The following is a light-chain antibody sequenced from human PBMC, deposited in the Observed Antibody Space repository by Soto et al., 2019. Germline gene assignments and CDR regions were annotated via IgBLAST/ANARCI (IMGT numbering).Light chain of an antibody. CDR1: SGSIASNY. CDR2: EDN. V-gene: IGLV6-57*04. Sequence: FMLTQPPSVSESPGETVTISCTRSSGSIASNYVQWYHQRPGSAPTIVMYEDNQRPSGVPDRFSGSIDRSSNSASLTISGLKTEDEGDFYCQSYDSSNWVFGGGTKLTVL. CDR3: QSYDSSNWV. J-gene: IGLJ3*02.